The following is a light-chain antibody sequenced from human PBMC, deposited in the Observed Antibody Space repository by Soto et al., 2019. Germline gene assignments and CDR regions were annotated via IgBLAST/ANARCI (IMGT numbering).Light chain of an antibody. CDR1: QSLGSS. V-gene: IGKV3-20*01. CDR2: SAS. CDR3: QHYDTSPMYT. J-gene: IGKJ2*01. Sequence: EIVLTQSPGTLSLSPGERATLSCRASQSLGSSLAWYQQKPDQAPRLLIYSASSRATGIPDRFSGSGSGTDFTLTISRLEPEDSAVYYCQHYDTSPMYTFGQGAKLEI.